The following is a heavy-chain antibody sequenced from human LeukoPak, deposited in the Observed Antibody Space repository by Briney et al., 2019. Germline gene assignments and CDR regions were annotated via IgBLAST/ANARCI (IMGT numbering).Heavy chain of an antibody. J-gene: IGHJ4*02. CDR2: INHSGST. CDR1: GGSFSGYY. V-gene: IGHV4-34*01. Sequence: PSETLSLTCAVYGGSFSGYYWSWIRQPPGKGLEWIGEINHSGSTNYNPSLKSRVTISVDTSKNQFSLKLSSVTAADTAVYYCARGLFPDIVVVPPADFDYWGQGTLVTVSS. D-gene: IGHD2-2*01. CDR3: ARGLFPDIVVVPPADFDY.